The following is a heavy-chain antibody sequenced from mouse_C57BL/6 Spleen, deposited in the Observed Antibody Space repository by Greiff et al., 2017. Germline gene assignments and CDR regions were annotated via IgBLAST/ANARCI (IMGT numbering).Heavy chain of an antibody. CDR2: IYPGDGDT. Sequence: VQLQQSGPELVKPGASVKISCKASGYAFSSSWMNWVKQRPGKGLEWIGRIYPGDGDTNYNGKFKGKATLTADKSSSTAYMQLSSLTSEDSAVYFCAREDSNYGGAMDYWGQGTSVTVSS. V-gene: IGHV1-82*01. CDR3: AREDSNYGGAMDY. CDR1: GYAFSSSW. D-gene: IGHD2-5*01. J-gene: IGHJ4*01.